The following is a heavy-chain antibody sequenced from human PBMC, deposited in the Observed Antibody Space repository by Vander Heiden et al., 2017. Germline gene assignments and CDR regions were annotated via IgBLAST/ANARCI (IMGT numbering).Heavy chain of an antibody. CDR2: ISSSSSTI. Sequence: EVQLVASGGGLVQPGGSLRLSCAPSGFTFSRYRLNWVRQAPGKGLEWVSYISSSSSTIYYADSVKGRFTISRDNAKNSLYLQMNSLRDEDTAVYYCARDYLAYCGGDCYPDYFDYWGQGTLVTVSS. D-gene: IGHD2-21*02. V-gene: IGHV3-48*02. CDR3: ARDYLAYCGGDCYPDYFDY. CDR1: GFTFSRYR. J-gene: IGHJ4*02.